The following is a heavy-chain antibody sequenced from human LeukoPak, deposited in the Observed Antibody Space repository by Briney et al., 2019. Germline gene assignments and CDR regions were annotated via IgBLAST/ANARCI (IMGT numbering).Heavy chain of an antibody. CDR3: ASNRYSGSYYTFDSFDY. J-gene: IGHJ4*02. D-gene: IGHD1-26*01. Sequence: GGCLRLSCAASGFTFSDYYMSWIRQAPGKGLEWVSYIISSGSTIYYADSVKGRFTISRDNAKNSLYLQMNSLRAEDTAVYYCASNRYSGSYYTFDSFDYWGQGTLVTDSP. CDR2: IISSGSTI. V-gene: IGHV3-11*01. CDR1: GFTFSDYY.